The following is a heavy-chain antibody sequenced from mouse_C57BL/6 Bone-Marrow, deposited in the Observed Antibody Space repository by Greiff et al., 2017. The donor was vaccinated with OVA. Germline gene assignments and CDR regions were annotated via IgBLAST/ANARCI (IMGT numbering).Heavy chain of an antibody. V-gene: IGHV1-15*01. CDR3: TGRRRAWFAY. J-gene: IGHJ3*01. CDR1: GYTFTDYE. CDR2: IDPETGGT. Sequence: QVQLQQSGAELVRPGASVTLSCKASGYTFTDYEMHWVKQTPVHGLEWIGAIDPETGGTAYNQKFKGKAILTADKSSSTAYMERRSLTSEDSAVYYCTGRRRAWFAYWGQGTLVTVSA.